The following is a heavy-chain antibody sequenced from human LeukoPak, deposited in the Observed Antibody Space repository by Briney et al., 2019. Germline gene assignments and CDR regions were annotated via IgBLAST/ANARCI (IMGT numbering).Heavy chain of an antibody. Sequence: GGSLRLSCAASGFTFSSYWMSWVRQAPGKGLEWVSVIYSGGSTYYADSVKGRFTISRDNSKNTLYLQMNSLRAEDTAVYYCAKDLYYGSGSYYKNNHSFDYWGQGTLVTVSS. CDR2: IYSGGST. V-gene: IGHV3-66*01. D-gene: IGHD3-10*01. CDR3: AKDLYYGSGSYYKNNHSFDY. J-gene: IGHJ4*02. CDR1: GFTFSSYW.